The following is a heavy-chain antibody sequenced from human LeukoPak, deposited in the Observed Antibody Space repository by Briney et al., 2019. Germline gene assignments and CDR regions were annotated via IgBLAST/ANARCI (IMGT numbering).Heavy chain of an antibody. J-gene: IGHJ6*03. CDR1: GGTFSSYA. Sequence: SVKVSCKASGGTFSSYAISWVRQAPGQGLEWMGGIIPIFGTANYAQKFQGRVTITTDESTSTAYMELSSLGSEDTAVYYCARGATIFGVPSYYYMDVWGKGTTVTVSS. V-gene: IGHV1-69*05. CDR2: IIPIFGTA. CDR3: ARGATIFGVPSYYYMDV. D-gene: IGHD3-3*01.